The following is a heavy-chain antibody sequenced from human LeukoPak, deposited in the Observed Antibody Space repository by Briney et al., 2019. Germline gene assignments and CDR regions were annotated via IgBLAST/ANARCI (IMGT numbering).Heavy chain of an antibody. Sequence: GGSLRLSCTGSGFTFDDYAMSWFRQAPGKGLEWVGFIRSKAYGGTTEYAASVKGRFTISREDSKSIAYLQMNSLKTEDTAVYYCTRGLDYYDSGSYYADFWGQGTLVTVSS. CDR2: IRSKAYGGTT. CDR1: GFTFDDYA. V-gene: IGHV3-49*03. J-gene: IGHJ4*02. CDR3: TRGLDYYDSGSYYADF. D-gene: IGHD3-10*01.